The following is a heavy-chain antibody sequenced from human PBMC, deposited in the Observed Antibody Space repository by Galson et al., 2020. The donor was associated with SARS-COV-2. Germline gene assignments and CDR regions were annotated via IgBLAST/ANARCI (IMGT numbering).Heavy chain of an antibody. CDR1: GFTFSSYG. D-gene: IGHD2-8*01. CDR3: AKDRSIVLMVYAIGSGVMDV. CDR2: ISYDGSNK. Sequence: TGGSLRLSCAASGFTFSSYGMHWVRQAPGKGLEWVAVISYDGSNKYYADSVKGRFTISRDNSKNTLYLQMNSLRAEDTAVYYCAKDRSIVLMVYAIGSGVMDVWGQGTTVTVSS. J-gene: IGHJ6*02. V-gene: IGHV3-30*18.